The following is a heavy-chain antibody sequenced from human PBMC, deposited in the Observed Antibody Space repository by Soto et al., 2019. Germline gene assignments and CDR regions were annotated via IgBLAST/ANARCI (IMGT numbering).Heavy chain of an antibody. J-gene: IGHJ5*02. CDR2: INSGNGIA. CDR3: ARAFLITHRFDP. D-gene: IGHD3-3*01. CDR1: GYNFTSYS. Sequence: QVQLVQSGAEVKMPGASVKLSCKASGYNFTSYSIHWLRQAPGHRLEWLGWINSGNGIANYSQRFQDRLTIVRDTSANTASMELDSLRAEDTAVYYCARAFLITHRFDPWGQGALLTVSS. V-gene: IGHV1-3*01.